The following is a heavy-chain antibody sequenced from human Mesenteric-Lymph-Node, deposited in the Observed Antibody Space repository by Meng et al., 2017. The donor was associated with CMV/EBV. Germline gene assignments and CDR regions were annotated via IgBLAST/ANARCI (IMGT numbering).Heavy chain of an antibody. V-gene: IGHV3-23*01. CDR1: GFTFSNYA. D-gene: IGHD3-22*01. Sequence: GESLKISCAASGFTFSNYAMSWVRQAPGKGLEWVSAITAGGGTTYYTDSVKGRFTISRDNSKNTLYLQMNSQRAEDTAVYYCAKDRQYDSSGYYYGHNDYWGQGTLVTVSS. J-gene: IGHJ4*02. CDR3: AKDRQYDSSGYYYGHNDY. CDR2: ITAGGGTT.